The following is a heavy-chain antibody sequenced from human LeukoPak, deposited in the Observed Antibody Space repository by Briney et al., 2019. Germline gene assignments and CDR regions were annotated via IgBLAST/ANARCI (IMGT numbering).Heavy chain of an antibody. D-gene: IGHD3-22*01. CDR3: ASHYYDSIGYQP. CDR2: MNPNSGNT. J-gene: IGHJ5*02. Sequence: ASVKVSCKASGYTFTSYDINWVRQATGQGLEWMGWMNPNSGNTGYAQKFQGRVTITRNTSISTAYMELSSLRSEDTAVYYCASHYYDSIGYQPSGQGTLLTVSS. CDR1: GYTFTSYD. V-gene: IGHV1-8*03.